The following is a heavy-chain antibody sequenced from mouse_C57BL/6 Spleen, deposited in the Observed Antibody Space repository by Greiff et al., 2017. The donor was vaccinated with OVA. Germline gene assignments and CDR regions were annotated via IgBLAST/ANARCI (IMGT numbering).Heavy chain of an antibody. Sequence: VQLQQSGPELVKPGASVQISCKASGYTFTDYYMNWVKQSHGKSLEWIGDINPNNGGTSYNQKFKGKATLTVDKSSSTAYMELRSLTSEDSAVYYCARCPLTGTSAWFAYWGQGTLVTVSA. V-gene: IGHV1-26*01. D-gene: IGHD4-1*01. CDR2: INPNNGGT. J-gene: IGHJ3*01. CDR1: GYTFTDYY. CDR3: ARCPLTGTSAWFAY.